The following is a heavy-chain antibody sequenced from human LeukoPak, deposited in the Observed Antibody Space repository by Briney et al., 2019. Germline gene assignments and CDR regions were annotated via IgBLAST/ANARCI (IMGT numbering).Heavy chain of an antibody. Sequence: GGSLRLSCTASGFTFGDYAMSWVRQAPGKGLEWVGFTRSKAYGGTTEYAASVKGRFTISRDDSKSIAYLQMNSLKTEDTAVYYCTRESYDILTGYYLQNDYWGQGTLVTVSS. CDR1: GFTFGDYA. CDR2: TRSKAYGGTT. J-gene: IGHJ4*02. D-gene: IGHD3-9*01. CDR3: TRESYDILTGYYLQNDY. V-gene: IGHV3-49*04.